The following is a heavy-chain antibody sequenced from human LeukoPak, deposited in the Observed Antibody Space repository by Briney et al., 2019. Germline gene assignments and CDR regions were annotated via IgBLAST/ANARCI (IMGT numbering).Heavy chain of an antibody. Sequence: GGALRLSFAVSGFSFRRYNINWVRPAPGEGVGWGSSISSSSSYIYYADSVKGRFTISRDNAKNSVYLQMNSLRAEDTAVYYCARGGDGYNLAGDYWGQGTLVIVSS. J-gene: IGHJ4*02. CDR3: ARGGDGYNLAGDY. CDR2: ISSSSSYI. V-gene: IGHV3-21*01. CDR1: GFSFRRYN. D-gene: IGHD5-24*01.